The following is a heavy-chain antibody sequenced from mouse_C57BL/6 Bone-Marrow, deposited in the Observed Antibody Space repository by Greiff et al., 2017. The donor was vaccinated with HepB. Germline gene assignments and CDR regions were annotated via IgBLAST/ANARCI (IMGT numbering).Heavy chain of an antibody. CDR1: GYTFTSYW. CDR3: AREAGTWYFDV. J-gene: IGHJ1*03. CDR2: IDPSDSYT. V-gene: IGHV1-69*01. Sequence: VQLQQPGAELVMPGASVKLSCKASGYTFTSYWMHWVKQRPGQGLEWIGEIDPSDSYTNYNQKFKGKSTLTADKSSSTAYMQLSSLPSEDSAVYYCAREAGTWYFDVWGTGTTVTVSS. D-gene: IGHD4-1*01.